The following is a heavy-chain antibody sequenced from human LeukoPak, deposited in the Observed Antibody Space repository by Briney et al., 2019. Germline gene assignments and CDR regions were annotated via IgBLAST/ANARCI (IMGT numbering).Heavy chain of an antibody. CDR2: IRSKANSYAT. D-gene: IGHD2-2*01. J-gene: IGHJ4*02. V-gene: IGHV3-73*01. Sequence: QSGGSLRLSCAASGFTFSGSAMHWVRQASGKGLEWVGRIRSKANSYATAYAASVKGRFTISRDDSKNTAYLQMNSLKTEDTAVYYCTRHMPDIVVVPAAYDYWGQGTLVTVSS. CDR3: TRHMPDIVVVPAAYDY. CDR1: GFTFSGSA.